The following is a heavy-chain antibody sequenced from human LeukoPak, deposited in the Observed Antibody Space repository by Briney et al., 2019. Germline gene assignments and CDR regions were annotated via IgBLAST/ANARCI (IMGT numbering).Heavy chain of an antibody. CDR3: ARSRRISGYSLFDY. D-gene: IGHD5-12*01. CDR1: GGSISSYY. Sequence: SETLSLTCTVSGGSISSYYWSWIRQPPGKGLEWIGEINHSGSTNYNPSLKSRVTISVDTSKNQFSLKLSSVTAADTAVYYCARSRRISGYSLFDYWGQGTLVTVSS. CDR2: INHSGST. J-gene: IGHJ4*02. V-gene: IGHV4-34*01.